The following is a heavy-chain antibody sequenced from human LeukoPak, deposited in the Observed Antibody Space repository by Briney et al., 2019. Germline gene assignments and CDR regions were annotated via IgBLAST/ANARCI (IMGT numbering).Heavy chain of an antibody. CDR1: GGSFSGYY. J-gene: IGHJ4*02. D-gene: IGHD5-18*01. CDR2: INHSGST. CDR3: ARGRRWIQLWLQWYFDY. Sequence: SETLSLTCAVYGGSFSGYYWSWIRQPPGKGLEWXGEINHSGSTNYNPSLKSRVTISVDTSKNQFSLKLSSVTAADTAVYYCARGRRWIQLWLQWYFDYWGQGTLVTVSS. V-gene: IGHV4-34*01.